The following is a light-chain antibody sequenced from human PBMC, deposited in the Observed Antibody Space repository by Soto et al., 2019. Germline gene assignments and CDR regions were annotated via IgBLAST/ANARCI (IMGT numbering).Light chain of an antibody. J-gene: IGKJ3*01. CDR2: GAS. Sequence: EIVMTQSPATLSVSPGERATLSCRASQSVSRNLAWYQQKPGQAPRLLIFGASIRATGIPARFSGSGSGIEFTLTISSLQSEDFAVYYCQQYNNWPPIFTFGPGTKVDIK. V-gene: IGKV3-15*01. CDR3: QQYNNWPPIFT. CDR1: QSVSRN.